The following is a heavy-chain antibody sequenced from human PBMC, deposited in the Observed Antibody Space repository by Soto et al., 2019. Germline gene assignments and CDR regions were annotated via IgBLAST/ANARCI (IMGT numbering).Heavy chain of an antibody. J-gene: IGHJ3*02. Sequence: QVQLVQSGAEMKKPGASVRVSCKTSGDTFGTSGFHWVRQAPGQGLEWMGWISAYNGNTYYIQKLQGRVTMTTDTSTSTAYMELRSLNSDDTAVYFCARDDLLVVPSALAIWGQGTMVTVYS. D-gene: IGHD2-2*01. V-gene: IGHV1-18*01. CDR2: ISAYNGNT. CDR3: ARDDLLVVPSALAI. CDR1: GDTFGTSG.